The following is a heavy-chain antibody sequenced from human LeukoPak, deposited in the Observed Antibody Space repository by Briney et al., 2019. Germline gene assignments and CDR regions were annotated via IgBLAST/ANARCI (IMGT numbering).Heavy chain of an antibody. CDR1: GYSINDGHY. Sequence: PSETLSLTCTVSGYSINDGHYWGWIRRPPGKGLEWIGSIYHSGSTYDSPSLKSRVTMSVDTSKNQFSLKLSSVTAADTAVYYCARVRGRFPLMTTVNGDNWFDHWGQGTLVTVSS. CDR2: IYHSGST. CDR3: ARVRGRFPLMTTVNGDNWFDH. J-gene: IGHJ5*02. V-gene: IGHV4-38-2*02. D-gene: IGHD4-11*01.